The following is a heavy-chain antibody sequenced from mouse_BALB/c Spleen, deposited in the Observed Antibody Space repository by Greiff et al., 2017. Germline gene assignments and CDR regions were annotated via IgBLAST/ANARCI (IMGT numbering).Heavy chain of an antibody. V-gene: IGHV14-4*02. D-gene: IGHD2-1*01. CDR1: GFNIKDYY. CDR3: NDGNYLAY. J-gene: IGHJ3*01. CDR2: IDPENGDT. Sequence: EVQLQQSGAELVRSGASVKLSCTASGFNIKDYYMHWVKQRPEQGLEWIGWIDPENGDTEYAPKFQGKATMTADTSSNTAYLQLSSLTSEDTAVYYCNDGNYLAYWGQGTLVTVSA.